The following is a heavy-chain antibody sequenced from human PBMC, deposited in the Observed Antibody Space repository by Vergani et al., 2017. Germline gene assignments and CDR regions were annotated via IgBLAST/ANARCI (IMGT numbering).Heavy chain of an antibody. J-gene: IGHJ6*02. CDR3: ARLNGLEDYYGMDV. V-gene: IGHV1-46*01. CDR2: INPSGGHT. D-gene: IGHD1-1*01. Sequence: QVQVVQSGAEVKKSGASVKVSCKTSGYTFSNYYMHWVRQAPGQGLEWMGIINPSGGHTNYAQKFQGRVTMTRDTSTSTVYMELSSLRSEDTAVYYCARLNGLEDYYGMDVWGQGTTVTVSS. CDR1: GYTFSNYY.